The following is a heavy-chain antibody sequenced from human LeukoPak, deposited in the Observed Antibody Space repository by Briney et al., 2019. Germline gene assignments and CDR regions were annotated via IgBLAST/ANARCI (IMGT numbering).Heavy chain of an antibody. CDR1: GYSFTSYW. D-gene: IGHD3-9*01. V-gene: IGHV5-51*06. CDR3: ARGATAIGNYNILTGYYDDYFDH. CDR2: IYPGDSDT. Sequence: GESLKISCLASGYSFTSYWIGWVRQMPGKGLEWMGIIYPGDSDTKYNPTFEGQVSISADKSISTAYLQWASLKASDSAMYFCARGATAIGNYNILTGYYDDYFDHWGQGSLVTVSS. J-gene: IGHJ4*02.